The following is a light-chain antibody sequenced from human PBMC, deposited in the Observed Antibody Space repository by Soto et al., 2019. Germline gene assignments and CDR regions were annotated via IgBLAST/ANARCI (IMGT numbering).Light chain of an antibody. CDR1: QSIDSW. CDR3: QHYGSSVKT. Sequence: IQVANKRSNVCGAGEECSSRCWPASQSIDSWLAWYQHKPGKAPKLLIFKASTLETGVPSRFSGSGSEPEFTLTFSSLEPDDFAVYFWQHYGSSVKTCGQGTKVDIK. J-gene: IGKJ1*01. V-gene: IGKV1-5*03. CDR2: KAS.